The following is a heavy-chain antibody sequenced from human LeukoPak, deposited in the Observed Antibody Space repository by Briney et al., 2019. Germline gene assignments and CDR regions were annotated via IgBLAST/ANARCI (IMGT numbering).Heavy chain of an antibody. D-gene: IGHD3-9*01. CDR3: ARLILTPRTYYFDF. CDR2: IYYSGST. Sequence: SETLSLTCTVSGGSISSYYWNWIRQPPGKGLEWIGYIYYSGSTNYNPSLKSRVTISVDTPKNQFSLKLSSVTAADTAVYYCARLILTPRTYYFDFWGQGTLVTVSS. J-gene: IGHJ4*02. CDR1: GGSISSYY. V-gene: IGHV4-59*08.